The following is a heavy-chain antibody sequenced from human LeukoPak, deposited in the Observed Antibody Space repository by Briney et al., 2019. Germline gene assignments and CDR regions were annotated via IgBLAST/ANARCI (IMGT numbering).Heavy chain of an antibody. J-gene: IGHJ4*02. CDR3: ARDLDGYNYPFDY. V-gene: IGHV3-30*03. D-gene: IGHD5-24*01. Sequence: GRSLRLSCAASGFTFSSYGMHWVRQAPGKGLEWVAVISYDGSNKYYADSVKGRFTISRDNSKNTLYLQMNSLRAEDTAVYYCARDLDGYNYPFDYWGQGTLVTVSS. CDR1: GFTFSSYG. CDR2: ISYDGSNK.